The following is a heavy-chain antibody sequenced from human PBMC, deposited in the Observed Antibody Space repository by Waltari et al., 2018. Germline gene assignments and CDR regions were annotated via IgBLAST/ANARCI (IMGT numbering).Heavy chain of an antibody. J-gene: IGHJ4*02. CDR3: PKDIGLNAAIAVAGLGFDY. Sequence: EVQLVESGGGLVQPGRSLRLSCAASGFTFDDYAMHWVRQAPGKGLEWGSGMSWNSGSIGYADSVKRRFTISRDNAKNSLYLQMNSLIAEDTALYYLPKDIGLNAAIAVAGLGFDYWGQGTLVTVSS. CDR2: MSWNSGSI. V-gene: IGHV3-9*01. D-gene: IGHD6-19*01. CDR1: GFTFDDYA.